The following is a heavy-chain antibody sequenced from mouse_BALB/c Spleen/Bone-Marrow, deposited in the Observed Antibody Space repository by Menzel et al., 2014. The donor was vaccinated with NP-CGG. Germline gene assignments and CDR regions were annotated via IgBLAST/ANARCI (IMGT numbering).Heavy chain of an antibody. CDR3: AIYDGYFDY. CDR1: GYAFTDYL. J-gene: IGHJ2*01. D-gene: IGHD2-3*01. CDR2: INPGSGST. Sequence: QVQLKQSGAELVRPGPSVKVSCKASGYAFTDYLMERLKQRPGQGLEGVGVINPGSGSTNYNEKFKDKATLTADKSSSSAYMQLISLTSDHSAVYFCAIYDGYFDYRVQGTMLTVSS. V-gene: IGHV1-54*01.